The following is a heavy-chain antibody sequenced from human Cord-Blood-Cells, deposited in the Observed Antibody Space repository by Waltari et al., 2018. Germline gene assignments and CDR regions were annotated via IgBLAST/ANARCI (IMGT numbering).Heavy chain of an antibody. J-gene: IGHJ2*01. CDR3: ARADMYSSWYFDL. V-gene: IGHV4-59*01. Sequence: QVQLQESGPGLVKPSETLSLTCTVSGGSISSYYWSWTRQPPGKGLEWIGYIYYSGSTNYNPSLKSRVTISVDTSKNQFSLKLSSVTAADTAVYYCARADMYSSWYFDLWGRGTLVTVSS. CDR2: IYYSGST. CDR1: GGSISSYY. D-gene: IGHD6-13*01.